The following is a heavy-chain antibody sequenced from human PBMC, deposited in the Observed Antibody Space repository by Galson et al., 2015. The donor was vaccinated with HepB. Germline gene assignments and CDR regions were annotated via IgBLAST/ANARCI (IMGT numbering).Heavy chain of an antibody. CDR2: IKQDGSEK. V-gene: IGHV3-7*03. D-gene: IGHD2-2*01. Sequence: SLRLSCAASGFTFSGYWMSWVRQAPGKGLEWVANIKQDGSEKYYVDSVKGRFTISRDNAKNSLYLQINSLRSEDTAVYYCASGSSRQTQRGPGARYFDYWGQENLVTVSS. CDR1: GFTFSGYW. J-gene: IGHJ4*02. CDR3: ASGSSRQTQRGPGARYFDY.